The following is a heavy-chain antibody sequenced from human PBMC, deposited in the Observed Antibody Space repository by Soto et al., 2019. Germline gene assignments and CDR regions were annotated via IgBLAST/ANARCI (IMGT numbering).Heavy chain of an antibody. CDR3: ARIIGYCRNNDCSWTFDI. Sequence: GESLKISCKTSGYSFISYWVAWVRQLPGKGLEWMGTFYPGDSTSTYSPSFQGQVTISVDKSISTAYLQLSSLKASDTAMYYCARIIGYCRNNDCSWTFDIQGQGTTSTVSS. D-gene: IGHD2-15*01. CDR2: FYPGDSTS. J-gene: IGHJ3*02. V-gene: IGHV5-51*01. CDR1: GYSFISYW.